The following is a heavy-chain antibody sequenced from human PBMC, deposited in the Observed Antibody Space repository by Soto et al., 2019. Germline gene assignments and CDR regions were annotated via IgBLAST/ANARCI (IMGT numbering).Heavy chain of an antibody. J-gene: IGHJ5*02. CDR3: ARAAASGYFDP. Sequence: QVQLVQSGAEVKKPGASVKVSCTASGYPFTNYGVSWARQAPGLGLEGRGWISRNGKENYAQKLQGRVTMTTDTSTNNAYTAVKSLRSDDTAMYYCARAAASGYFDPWAEETLDIVSS. V-gene: IGHV1-18*01. CDR1: GYPFTNYG. D-gene: IGHD6-13*01. CDR2: ISRNGKE.